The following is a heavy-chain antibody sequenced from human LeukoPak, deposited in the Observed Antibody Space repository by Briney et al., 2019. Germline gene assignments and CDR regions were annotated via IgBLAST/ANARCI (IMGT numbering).Heavy chain of an antibody. CDR3: AKVIYRSVAEPFYY. J-gene: IGHJ4*02. CDR2: ISGSGGST. Sequence: PGGSLRLSCAASGFTFSSYAMSWVRQAPGKGLEWVSAISGSGGSTYYADSVRGRFTISRDNSKRSLYMQMNSLRAEDTGVYYCAKVIYRSVAEPFYYWGQGTLVTVSS. D-gene: IGHD3-16*02. V-gene: IGHV3-23*01. CDR1: GFTFSSYA.